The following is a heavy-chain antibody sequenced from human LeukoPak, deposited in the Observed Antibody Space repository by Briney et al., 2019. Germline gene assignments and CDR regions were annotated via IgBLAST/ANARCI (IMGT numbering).Heavy chain of an antibody. CDR1: GYTFTGYY. J-gene: IGHJ3*02. D-gene: IGHD3-22*01. V-gene: IGHV1-2*02. CDR2: INPNSGGT. CDR3: ARAHYYDSSGVSGAAFDI. Sequence: ASVTVSCKASGYTFTGYYMHWVRQAPGQGLEWMGWINPNSGGTNYAQKFQGRVTMTRDTSISTAYMELSRLRSDDTAVYYCARAHYYDSSGVSGAAFDIWGQGTMVTVSS.